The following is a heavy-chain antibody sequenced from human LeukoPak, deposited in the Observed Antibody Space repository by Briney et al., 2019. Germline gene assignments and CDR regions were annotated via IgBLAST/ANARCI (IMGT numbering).Heavy chain of an antibody. J-gene: IGHJ4*02. Sequence: WASVTVSCKASGYTFTSYGISWVRQAPGQGLEWMGWISAYNGNTNYAQKLQGRVTMTTDTSTSTAYMELRSLRSDDTAVYYCARADEYSSSYLYFDYWGQGTLVTVSS. V-gene: IGHV1-18*01. CDR2: ISAYNGNT. CDR1: GYTFTSYG. CDR3: ARADEYSSSYLYFDY. D-gene: IGHD6-6*01.